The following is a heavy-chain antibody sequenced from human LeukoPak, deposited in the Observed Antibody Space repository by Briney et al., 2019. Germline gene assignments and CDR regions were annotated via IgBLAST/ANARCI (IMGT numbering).Heavy chain of an antibody. V-gene: IGHV3-23*01. CDR1: GFTFTSYA. J-gene: IGHJ4*02. Sequence: GGSLRLSCAASGFTFTSYAMAWVRQAPGKGLEWVSSISGSGGSTYYADSVKGRLTISRDSSKNTMYLQMNSLRAEDTAVYYCAKGARGGPGSYFDYWGQGTLVTVSS. CDR3: AKGARGGPGSYFDY. D-gene: IGHD3-10*01. CDR2: ISGSGGST.